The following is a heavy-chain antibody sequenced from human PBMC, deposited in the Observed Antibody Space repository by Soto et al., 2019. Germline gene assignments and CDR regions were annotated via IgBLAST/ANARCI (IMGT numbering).Heavy chain of an antibody. V-gene: IGHV1-69*12. Sequence: QVRLVQSGAEVKKPGSSVKVSCKASGGTFSNYAISWVRQAPGQGLEWMGGIILPFGTANYAQKFQGRVTITADEAMTTAYMELSGLTSEDTAVYYYARGTDYAGYFDYWGQGTLVTVAS. CDR3: ARGTDYAGYFDY. D-gene: IGHD4-17*01. CDR2: IILPFGTA. J-gene: IGHJ4*02. CDR1: GGTFSNYA.